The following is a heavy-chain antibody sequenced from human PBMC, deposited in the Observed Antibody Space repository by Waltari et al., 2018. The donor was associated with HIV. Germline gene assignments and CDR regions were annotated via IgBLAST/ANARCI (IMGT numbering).Heavy chain of an antibody. Sequence: HLEQSGAAVKRPGASVKVSCKASGNSFLSNDITWVRQAPGQGLELMGWMDPGSGNTDHAQKFQGRVSMTRDTSINTAYMEMYSLTSDDTAVYYCATQVTFYGGLDVWGPGTTVTVSS. CDR3: ATQVTFYGGLDV. CDR1: GNSFLSND. D-gene: IGHD3-16*01. CDR2: MDPGSGNT. J-gene: IGHJ6*02. V-gene: IGHV1-8*01.